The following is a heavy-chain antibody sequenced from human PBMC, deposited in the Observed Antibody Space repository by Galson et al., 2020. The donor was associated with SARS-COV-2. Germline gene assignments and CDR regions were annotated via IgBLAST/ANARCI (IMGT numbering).Heavy chain of an antibody. CDR2: INHSGST. Sequence: SETLSLTCAVYGGSFSGYYWSWIRHPPGKGLEWIGEINHSGSTNYNPSPKSPVTISVDTSKNQSSLKLSSVTAADTAVYYCARIPYYYDSSGYPTYYYYGMDVWGQGTTVTVSS. CDR1: GGSFSGYY. J-gene: IGHJ6*02. CDR3: ARIPYYYDSSGYPTYYYYGMDV. V-gene: IGHV4-34*01. D-gene: IGHD3-22*01.